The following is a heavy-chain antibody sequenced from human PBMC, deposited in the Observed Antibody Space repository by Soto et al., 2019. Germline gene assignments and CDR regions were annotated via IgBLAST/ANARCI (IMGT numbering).Heavy chain of an antibody. CDR3: ARLQAAVPHY. CDR2: IFYDGYT. Sequence: LSLTCTVSGDSISGSPYFWGWIRQPPGKRLEWIGSIFYDGYTLYTPSLRSRVTISVDTSKNQFSLKLASVAAADTATYFCARLQAAVPHYWGQGTLVTVSS. V-gene: IGHV4-39*01. D-gene: IGHD6-13*01. CDR1: GDSISGSPYF. J-gene: IGHJ4*02.